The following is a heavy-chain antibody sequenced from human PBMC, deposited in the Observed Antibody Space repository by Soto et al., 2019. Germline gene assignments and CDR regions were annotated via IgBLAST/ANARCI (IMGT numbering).Heavy chain of an antibody. CDR2: IWYDGSNK. V-gene: IGHV3-33*01. J-gene: IGHJ4*02. D-gene: IGHD2-2*01. Sequence: GGSLRLSCAASGFTFSSYGMHWVRQAPGKGLEWVAVIWYDGSNKHYADSVKGRFTISRDNSKNTLYLQMNSLRAEDTAVYYCATYCSSTSCFYYWGQGTLVTVSS. CDR3: ATYCSSTSCFYY. CDR1: GFTFSSYG.